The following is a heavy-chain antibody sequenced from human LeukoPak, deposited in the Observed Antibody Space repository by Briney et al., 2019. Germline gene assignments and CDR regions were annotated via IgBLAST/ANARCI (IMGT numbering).Heavy chain of an antibody. CDR3: ARDGAYDSSGYYYYYYYMDV. D-gene: IGHD3-22*01. CDR1: GFTFSSYS. V-gene: IGHV3-48*01. J-gene: IGHJ6*03. CDR2: ISSSSTI. Sequence: GGSLRLSCAASGFTFSSYSMNWVRQAPGKGLEWVSYISSSSTIYYADSVKGRFTISRDNAKNSLYLQMNSLRAEDTAVYYCARDGAYDSSGYYYYYYYMDVWGKGTTVTVSS.